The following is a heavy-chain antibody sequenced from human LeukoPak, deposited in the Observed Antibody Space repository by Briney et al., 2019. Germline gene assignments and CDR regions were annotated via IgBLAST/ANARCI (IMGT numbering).Heavy chain of an antibody. D-gene: IGHD6-19*01. V-gene: IGHV5-10-1*01. Sequence: GESLKISCKGSGYSFTSYRISWVRQMPGKGLEWMGRIDPSDSYTNYSPSFQGHVTISADKSISTAYLQWSSLKASDTAMYYCARHGVSEAGTGPFDYWGQGTLVTVSS. CDR1: GYSFTSYR. J-gene: IGHJ4*02. CDR3: ARHGVSEAGTGPFDY. CDR2: IDPSDSYT.